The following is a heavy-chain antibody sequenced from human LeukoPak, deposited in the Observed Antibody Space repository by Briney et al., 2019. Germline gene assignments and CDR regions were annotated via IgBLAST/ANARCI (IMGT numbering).Heavy chain of an antibody. CDR3: ARAGDPLTLDY. CDR1: GFTVSSNY. J-gene: IGHJ4*02. D-gene: IGHD4/OR15-4a*01. CDR2: IYSGGST. Sequence: TGGSLRLSRAASGFTVSSNYMSWVRQAPGKGLEWVSVIYSGGSTYYADSVKGRFTISRDNSKNTLYLQMNSLRAEDTAVYYCARAGDPLTLDYWGQGTLVTVSS. V-gene: IGHV3-53*01.